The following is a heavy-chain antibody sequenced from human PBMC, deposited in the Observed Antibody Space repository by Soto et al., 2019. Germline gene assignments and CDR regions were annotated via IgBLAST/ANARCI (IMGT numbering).Heavy chain of an antibody. J-gene: IGHJ4*02. CDR3: ARVRGGGSEYFFDY. V-gene: IGHV1-46*01. D-gene: IGHD2-15*01. Sequence: ASVKVYCKASGYTFTRYNVHWLRQAPGQGLEWMAIINPSGGTTYYVQKFEGRVTLTTDTSTSTVYMELSSLRSDDTAVYYCARVRGGGSEYFFDYWGQGTLVTVSS. CDR2: INPSGGTT. CDR1: GYTFTRYN.